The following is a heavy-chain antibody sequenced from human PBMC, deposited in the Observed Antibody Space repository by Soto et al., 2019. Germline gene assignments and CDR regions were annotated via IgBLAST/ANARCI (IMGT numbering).Heavy chain of an antibody. J-gene: IGHJ6*02. CDR1: GYTFTSYG. CDR3: ARDRGGWFGELFHYGMDV. CDR2: ISAYNGNT. D-gene: IGHD3-10*01. Sequence: QVQLVQSGAEVKKPGASVKVSCKASGYTFTSYGISWVRQAPGQGLEWMGWISAYNGNTNYAQKLQGRVTMTTDTATTTAYMELRSLRSDDTAVYYCARDRGGWFGELFHYGMDVWGQGTTVTVAS. V-gene: IGHV1-18*01.